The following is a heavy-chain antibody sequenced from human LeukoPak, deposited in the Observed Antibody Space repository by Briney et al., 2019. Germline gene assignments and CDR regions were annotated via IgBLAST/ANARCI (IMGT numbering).Heavy chain of an antibody. Sequence: ASVKVSCKASGYTFTSYGISWVRQAPGQGLEWMGWISAYNGNTNYAQKLQGRVTMTTDTSTSTAYMELRSLRSDDTAVYYCARVTSRLLYSPFDPWGQGTLVTVSS. CDR1: GYTFTSYG. J-gene: IGHJ5*02. D-gene: IGHD6-13*01. V-gene: IGHV1-18*01. CDR2: ISAYNGNT. CDR3: ARVTSRLLYSPFDP.